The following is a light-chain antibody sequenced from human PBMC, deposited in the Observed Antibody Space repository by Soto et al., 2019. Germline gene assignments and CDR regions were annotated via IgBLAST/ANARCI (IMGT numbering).Light chain of an antibody. CDR3: QSYDSRNQV. J-gene: IGLJ2*01. CDR2: EDY. Sequence: NFMQTQPHSVSESPGKTVTISCTRTGGSIDSNYVQRYQQRPGSAPTIVIYEDYQRPSGVPDRFSGSIDSSSNSASLTIFGLKTEDEADYYCQSYDSRNQVFGGGTTLTVL. CDR1: GGSIDSNY. V-gene: IGLV6-57*04.